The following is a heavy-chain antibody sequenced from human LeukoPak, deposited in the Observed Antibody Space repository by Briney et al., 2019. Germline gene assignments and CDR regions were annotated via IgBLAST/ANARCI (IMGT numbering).Heavy chain of an antibody. V-gene: IGHV3-7*01. Sequence: QASETLSLTCAVYGGSFSGYYWSWVRQAPGKGLEWVANIKQDGSEKYYVDSVKGRFTISRDNAKNSLYLQMNSLRAEDTAVYYCASYYHWGQGTLVTVSS. D-gene: IGHD3-10*01. J-gene: IGHJ5*02. CDR2: IKQDGSEK. CDR1: GGSFSGYY. CDR3: ASYYH.